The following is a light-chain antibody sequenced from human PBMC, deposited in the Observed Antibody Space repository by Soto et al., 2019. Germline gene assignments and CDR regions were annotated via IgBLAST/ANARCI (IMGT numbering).Light chain of an antibody. CDR2: DVS. CDR3: SSYTISSTQV. Sequence: QSALTQPASVSGSPGQAITISCTGTNSDIGAYKYVSWYQQHPGKAPKLMIYDVSLRPPGVSDRFSGSKSGNTASLTISGLQPEDEADYYCSSYTISSTQVFGGGTQLTVL. CDR1: NSDIGAYKY. V-gene: IGLV2-14*01. J-gene: IGLJ2*01.